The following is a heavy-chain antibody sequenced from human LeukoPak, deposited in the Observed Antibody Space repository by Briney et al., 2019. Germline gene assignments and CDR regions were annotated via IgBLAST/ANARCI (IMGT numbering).Heavy chain of an antibody. D-gene: IGHD3-10*01. V-gene: IGHV3-15*01. CDR1: GFTFSNAW. CDR3: TTADGSGSYYYYGMDV. CDR2: IKSKTDGGTT. Sequence: GGSLRLSCAASGFTFSNAWMSWVRQAPGKGLEWVGRIKSKTDGGTTDYAAPVKGRFTISRDDSTNTLYLQMNSLKTEDTAVYYCTTADGSGSYYYYGMDVWGQGTTVTVSS. J-gene: IGHJ6*02.